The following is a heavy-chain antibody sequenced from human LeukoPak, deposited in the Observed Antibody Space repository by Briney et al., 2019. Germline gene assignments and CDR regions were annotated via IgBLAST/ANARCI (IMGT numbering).Heavy chain of an antibody. D-gene: IGHD6-19*01. J-gene: IGHJ5*02. CDR3: AREGSGRSWFDP. Sequence: APVKVSCKASGYTFTGYYMYWVRQAPGQGLEWMGWINPNRGDTNYAQKFQGRVTMTRDTSSSTAYMELSRLRSDDTAMYYCAREGSGRSWFDPWGQGTLVTVSS. V-gene: IGHV1-2*02. CDR2: INPNRGDT. CDR1: GYTFTGYY.